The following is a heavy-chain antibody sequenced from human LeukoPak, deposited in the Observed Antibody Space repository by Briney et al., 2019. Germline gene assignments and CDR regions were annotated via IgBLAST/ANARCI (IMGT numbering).Heavy chain of an antibody. CDR1: GFTFSSYW. J-gene: IGHJ6*04. D-gene: IGHD2-2*01. V-gene: IGHV3-7*01. CDR2: IYQDGSVK. Sequence: GGSLRLSCATSGFTFSSYWMSWVRQTPAKGLEWVTNIYQDGSVKHYGDSVKGRFTISRDNAENSLYLQMNSLRVEDTAVYYCARGSTSFDVWGKGTTVTVSS. CDR3: ARGSTSFDV.